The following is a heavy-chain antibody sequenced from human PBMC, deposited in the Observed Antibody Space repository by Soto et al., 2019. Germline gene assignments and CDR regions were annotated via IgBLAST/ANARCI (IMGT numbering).Heavy chain of an antibody. CDR1: GYTFTSYD. CDR2: MNPNSGYT. J-gene: IGHJ4*02. V-gene: IGHV1-8*01. D-gene: IGHD4-17*01. Sequence: QVQLVQSGAEVKKPGASVKVSCKASGYTFTSYDINWVRQATGQGLEWMGWMNPNSGYTGYEQKLQGRVTMTRDTALSTADMELSSLRSEDTAVYYCTRRDYGDPGAYWGQGTLVNVSS. CDR3: TRRDYGDPGAY.